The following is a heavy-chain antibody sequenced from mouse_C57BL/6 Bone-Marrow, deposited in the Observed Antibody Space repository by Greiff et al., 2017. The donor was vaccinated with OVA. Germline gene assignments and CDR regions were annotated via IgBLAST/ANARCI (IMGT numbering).Heavy chain of an antibody. CDR1: GFNIKDYY. J-gene: IGHJ2*01. D-gene: IGHD1-1*01. CDR2: IDPEDGAT. CDR3: ARSASITTVLDY. Sequence: VQLQQSGAELVKPGASVKLSCTASGFNIKDYYMHWVKQRTEQGLEWIGRIDPEDGATKYAPQFQGKATITADTSSNTAYLQLSSLTSEDTAGYYCARSASITTVLDYWGQGTTLTVSS. V-gene: IGHV14-2*01.